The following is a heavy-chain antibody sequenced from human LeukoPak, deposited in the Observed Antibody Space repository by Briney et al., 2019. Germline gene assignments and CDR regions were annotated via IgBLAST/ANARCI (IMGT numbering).Heavy chain of an antibody. J-gene: IGHJ6*02. CDR2: SYFSGST. CDR1: GASITSFY. V-gene: IGHV4-59*01. D-gene: IGHD6-19*01. Sequence: PSETLSLTCSVSGASITSFYWSWIRQSAGKGMGWIGYSYFSGSTHFNPSLKSRVTTSVDTSKNQLSLELASVTAADTAVYYCARDGYSSGRKSFYYYGMDVWGQGITVTVSS. CDR3: ARDGYSSGRKSFYYYGMDV.